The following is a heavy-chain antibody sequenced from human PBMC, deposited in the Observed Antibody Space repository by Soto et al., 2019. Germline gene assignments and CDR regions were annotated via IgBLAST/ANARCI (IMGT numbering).Heavy chain of an antibody. Sequence: QVQLQESGPRLVKPSETLSLTCTVSGGSMRNVFWSWVRQAPGQGLDWIGYIYYSGSINYNPSLMSRVTISIKTSQNQFSLRLTSVTTADTAVYYCAAGSRVAAAATPPSHWGQGTLVTVSS. CDR2: IYYSGSI. CDR3: AAGSRVAAAATPPSH. D-gene: IGHD6-25*01. CDR1: GGSMRNVF. J-gene: IGHJ1*01. V-gene: IGHV4-59*01.